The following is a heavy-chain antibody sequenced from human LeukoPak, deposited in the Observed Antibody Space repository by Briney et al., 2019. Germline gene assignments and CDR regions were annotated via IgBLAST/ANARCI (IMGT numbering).Heavy chain of an antibody. CDR3: ARAGIDSSGEFDY. D-gene: IGHD3-22*01. CDR1: GGSVSSADYY. J-gene: IGHJ4*02. CDR2: IYYSGST. V-gene: IGHV4-61*08. Sequence: PSETLSLTCTVSGGSVSSADYYWSWIRHPPGKGLEWIGYIYYSGSTNYNPSLKSRVTISVDTSKNQFSLKLSSVTAADTAVYYCARAGIDSSGEFDYWGQGTLVTVSS.